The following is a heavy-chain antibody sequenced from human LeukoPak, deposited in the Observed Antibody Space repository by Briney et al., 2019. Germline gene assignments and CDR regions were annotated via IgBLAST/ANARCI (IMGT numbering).Heavy chain of an antibody. D-gene: IGHD4-11*01. J-gene: IGHJ6*02. V-gene: IGHV3-66*01. CDR1: GFTVSSYY. Sequence: GGSLRLSCAASGFTVSSYYMTWVRQAPGKGLEWVSVMYSGGSTYYANSVKGRVAISRDNSQNTVFLQMNSVRVEDTAVYYCARSYSNHLFGMDVWGQGTAVTVSS. CDR2: MYSGGST. CDR3: ARSYSNHLFGMDV.